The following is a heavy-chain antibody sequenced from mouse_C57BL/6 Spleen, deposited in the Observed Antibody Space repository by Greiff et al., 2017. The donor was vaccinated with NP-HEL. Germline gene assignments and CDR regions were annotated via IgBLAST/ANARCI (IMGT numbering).Heavy chain of an antibody. CDR2: IDPSDSYT. J-gene: IGHJ3*01. D-gene: IGHD1-1*01. CDR1: GYTFTSYW. V-gene: IGHV1-59*01. Sequence: QVQLQQPGAELVRPGTSVKLSCKASGYTFTSYWMHWVKQRPGQGLEWIGVIDPSDSYTNYNQKFKGKATLTVDTSSSTAYMQLSSLTSEDSAVYYCARRGTTVVATERWFAYWGQGTLVTVSA. CDR3: ARRGTTVVATERWFAY.